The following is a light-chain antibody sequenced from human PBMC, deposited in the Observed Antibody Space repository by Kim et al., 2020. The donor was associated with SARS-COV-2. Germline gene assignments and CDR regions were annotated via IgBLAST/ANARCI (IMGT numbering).Light chain of an antibody. Sequence: GQRITLSVPENSSNSERKTVNWYHQHPGTAPKLLIYSNNRRPSGVPDRFAGSKSGTSASLAISGLQSEDEADYYCAAWDDSLNGVVFGGGTQLTVL. CDR1: SSNSERKT. CDR2: SNN. CDR3: AAWDDSLNGVV. J-gene: IGLJ2*01. V-gene: IGLV1-44*01.